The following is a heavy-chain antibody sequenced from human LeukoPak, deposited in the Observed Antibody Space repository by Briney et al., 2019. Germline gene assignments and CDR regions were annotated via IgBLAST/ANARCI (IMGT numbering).Heavy chain of an antibody. J-gene: IGHJ6*02. CDR2: IYYSGST. D-gene: IGHD4-17*01. Sequence: SETLSLTCTVSGGSISSGGYYWSWIRQHPGKGLEWIGYIYYSGSTYYNPSLKSRVTISVDTSKNQFSLKLSSVTAADTAVYYCARDIHSYGDYGYGMDVWGQGTTVTVSS. V-gene: IGHV4-31*03. CDR3: ARDIHSYGDYGYGMDV. CDR1: GGSISSGGYY.